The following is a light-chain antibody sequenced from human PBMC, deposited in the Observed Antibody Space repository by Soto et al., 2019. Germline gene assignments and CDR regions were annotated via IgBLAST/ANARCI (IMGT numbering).Light chain of an antibody. V-gene: IGKV3-15*01. CDR1: QSVSRN. CDR3: QQYNKWPPWT. J-gene: IGKJ1*01. CDR2: GAS. Sequence: EIVMTQSPATLSVSPGERATLSCRASQSVSRNLAWYQQKPGQAPRLLIYGASSRATCIPARFSGSGYGTEFTLTLSSLQSEDSELYYCQQYNKWPPWTFGQGTKVEIK.